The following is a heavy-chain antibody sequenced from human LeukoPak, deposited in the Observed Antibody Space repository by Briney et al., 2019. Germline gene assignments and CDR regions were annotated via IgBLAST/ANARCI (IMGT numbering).Heavy chain of an antibody. CDR3: ARDRGEGIVGTFDY. Sequence: SETLSLTCTVSGDSISNHYWSWIRQPPGKGLVWIGYIFYSGNTHYNPSLKSRVTMSVDTSKNQFSLRLSSTTPADTAVYYCARDRGEGIVGTFDYWGQGTLVTVSS. V-gene: IGHV4-59*11. J-gene: IGHJ4*02. CDR2: IFYSGNT. CDR1: GDSISNHY. D-gene: IGHD1-26*01.